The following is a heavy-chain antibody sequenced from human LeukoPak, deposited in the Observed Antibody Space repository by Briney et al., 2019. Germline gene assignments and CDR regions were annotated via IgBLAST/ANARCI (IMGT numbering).Heavy chain of an antibody. V-gene: IGHV1-69*13. D-gene: IGHD6-19*01. CDR2: IIPIFGTA. CDR3: ARAFPYFSSGWYPPPTHDAFDI. CDR1: GGTFSSYA. Sequence: GASVKVSCKASGGTFSSYAISWVRQAPGQGLEWMGGIIPIFGTANYAQKFQGRVTITADESTSTAYMELSSLRSEDTAVYYCARAFPYFSSGWYPPPTHDAFDIWGQGTMVTVSS. J-gene: IGHJ3*02.